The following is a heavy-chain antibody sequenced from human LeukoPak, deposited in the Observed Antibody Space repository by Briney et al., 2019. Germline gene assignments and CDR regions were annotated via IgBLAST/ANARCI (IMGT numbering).Heavy chain of an antibody. CDR1: GFTFKNYA. V-gene: IGHV3-23*01. D-gene: IGHD3-3*01. Sequence: GGSLRLSCVVSGFTFKNYAMSWVRQAPGKGLECGSRIRDSGNGTDYADSVKGRFTVSRDNSKNTLYLHMNTLSAEDTAVYYCAKWAYYDFWSGHYKSHFDSWGQGTLVTVSP. J-gene: IGHJ4*02. CDR3: AKWAYYDFWSGHYKSHFDS. CDR2: IRDSGNGT.